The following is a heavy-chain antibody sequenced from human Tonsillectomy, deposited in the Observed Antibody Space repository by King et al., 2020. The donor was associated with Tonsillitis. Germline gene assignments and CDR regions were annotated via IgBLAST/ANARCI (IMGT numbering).Heavy chain of an antibody. CDR1: GFTFDDYA. CDR3: AKGFGYSSGWYEY. V-gene: IGHV3-9*01. Sequence: VQLVESGGGLVQPGRSLRLSCAASGFTFDDYAMHWVRQAPGKGLEWVSGISWNSGSIGYAVSVKGRFTISRDNAKNSLYLQMNSLRAEDTALYYCAKGFGYSSGWYEYWGQGTLVTVSS. J-gene: IGHJ4*02. CDR2: ISWNSGSI. D-gene: IGHD6-19*01.